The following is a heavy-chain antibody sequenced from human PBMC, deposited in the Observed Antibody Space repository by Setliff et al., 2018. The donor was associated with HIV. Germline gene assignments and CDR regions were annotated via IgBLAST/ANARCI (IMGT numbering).Heavy chain of an antibody. CDR2: IYPGVSDI. CDR1: GYTFTNFW. J-gene: IGHJ4*02. Sequence: PGESLKISCKSSGYTFTNFWLGWVRHVPGKGLEWMGNIYPGVSDIRYNPSFQGQVTISVDKSIRTAYLQWSSLKASDTAIYYCARHEGRWLPYIGDYWGQGTLVTVSS. D-gene: IGHD5-12*01. V-gene: IGHV5-51*01. CDR3: ARHEGRWLPYIGDY.